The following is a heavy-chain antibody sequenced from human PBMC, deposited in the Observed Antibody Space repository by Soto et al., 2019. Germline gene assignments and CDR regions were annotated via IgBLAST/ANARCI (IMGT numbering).Heavy chain of an antibody. V-gene: IGHV3-48*03. J-gene: IGHJ6*02. CDR3: ARDHGYSYGFWSYYYGMDV. Sequence: ESGGGLVQPGGSLRLSCAASGFTFSSYEMNWVRQAPGKGLEWVSYISSSGSTIYYADSVKGRFTISRDNAKNSLYLQMNSLRAEDTAVYYCARDHGYSYGFWSYYYGMDVWGQGTTVTVSS. CDR2: ISSSGSTI. D-gene: IGHD5-18*01. CDR1: GFTFSSYE.